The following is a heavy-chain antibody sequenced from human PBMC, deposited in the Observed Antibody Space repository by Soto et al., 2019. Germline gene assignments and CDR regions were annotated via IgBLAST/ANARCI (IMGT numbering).Heavy chain of an antibody. J-gene: IGHJ4*02. CDR3: AKWRSSKNLDN. CDR1: GFTFNNYA. V-gene: IGHV3-23*01. Sequence: EVQLLESGGGLVQPGESLRLSCAVSGFTFNNYAMSWVRQAPGKGLEWVSIISGTGDATYYADSVKGRFTISRDNSKNTLYLQMNSLRAEDTAIYYCAKWRSSKNLDNWGQGTLVTVSS. CDR2: ISGTGDAT.